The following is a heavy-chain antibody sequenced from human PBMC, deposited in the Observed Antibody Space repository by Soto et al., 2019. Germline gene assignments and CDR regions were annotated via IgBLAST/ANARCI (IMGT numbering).Heavy chain of an antibody. J-gene: IGHJ4*02. Sequence: LRLSCAASKFTFSDYNMDWVRQAPGKGLEWVAYISKSSSTIYYADSVKGRFTISRDNAKNSLYLQMNSLSDEDTAVYYCARDGGRNGNCDYWGQGTLVTVSS. D-gene: IGHD3-16*01. CDR3: ARDGGRNGNCDY. V-gene: IGHV3-48*02. CDR1: KFTFSDYN. CDR2: ISKSSSTI.